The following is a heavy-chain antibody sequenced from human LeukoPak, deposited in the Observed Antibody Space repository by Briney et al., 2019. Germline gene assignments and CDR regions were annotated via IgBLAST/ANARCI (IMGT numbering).Heavy chain of an antibody. CDR1: GGSISSGGYY. J-gene: IGHJ4*02. CDR2: IYHSGST. D-gene: IGHD5-18*01. CDR3: ARGDYTAMVFDY. V-gene: IGHV4-30-2*01. Sequence: SETLSLTCTVSGGSISSGGYYWSWIRQPPGKGLEWIGYIYHSGSTYYNPSLKSRVTISVDRSKNQFSLKLSSVTAADTAVYYCARGDYTAMVFDYWGQGTLVTVSS.